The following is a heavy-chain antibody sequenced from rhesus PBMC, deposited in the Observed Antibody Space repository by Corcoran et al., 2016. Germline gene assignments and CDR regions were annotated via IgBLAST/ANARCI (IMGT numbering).Heavy chain of an antibody. CDR1: GGSIRSVG. Sequence: QLQIQESGPGLLKPSETLSLICTVSGGSIRSVGCTWICPPPGKGLEWIGRIPGGGVKGNYNPSLESRVTISVDTSKNQWSLKMNSVTAADTAVYYCARWIYGGGMDHFDYWGRGVLVTVSS. J-gene: IGHJ4*01. V-gene: IGHV4-173*01. CDR3: ARWIYGGGMDHFDY. D-gene: IGHD4-17*01. CDR2: IPGGGVKG.